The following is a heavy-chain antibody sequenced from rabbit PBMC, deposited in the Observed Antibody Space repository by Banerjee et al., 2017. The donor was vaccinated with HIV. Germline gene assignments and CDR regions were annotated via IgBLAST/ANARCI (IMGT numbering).Heavy chain of an antibody. V-gene: IGHV1S45*01. D-gene: IGHD1-1*01. J-gene: IGHJ4*01. CDR2: IYAAGSGTT. CDR3: ARGTSSSGYYSGSLNL. CDR1: GFSFSSSYW. Sequence: QEQLEESGGGLVQPEGSLTLTCTASGFSFSSSYWIYWVRQAPGKGLEWIACIYAAGSGTTYYASWAKGRFTISKASSTTVTLQMTSLTAADTATYFCARGTSSSGYYSGSLNLWGPGTLVTVS.